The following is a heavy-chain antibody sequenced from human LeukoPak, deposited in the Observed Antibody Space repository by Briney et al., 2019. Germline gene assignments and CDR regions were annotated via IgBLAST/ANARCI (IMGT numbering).Heavy chain of an antibody. CDR2: IYYSGGT. V-gene: IGHV4-31*03. J-gene: IGHJ5*02. CDR1: GGSISSGNYY. CDR3: ARLDILTAANFDP. D-gene: IGHD3-9*01. Sequence: SQTLCLICTVSGGSISSGNYYWSWIRQHPGKGLEWIGYIYYSGGTQYNPSLKSRVTISVDTSKNQFSLRLSSATAADTAVYYCARLDILTAANFDPWGQGTLGTVSS.